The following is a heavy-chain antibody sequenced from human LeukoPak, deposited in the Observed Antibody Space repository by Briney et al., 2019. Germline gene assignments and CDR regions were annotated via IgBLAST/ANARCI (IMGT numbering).Heavy chain of an antibody. J-gene: IGHJ4*02. CDR3: ARDRGAYYYDTGY. CDR1: GFTVSSNY. CDR2: IYSGGST. Sequence: PGGSLRLSCAASGFTVSSNYMNWVRQAPGKGLEWVSVIYSGGSTYYADSVKGRFTISRDNSKNTLYLQMNSLRAEDTAVCYCARDRGAYYYDTGYWGQGTLVTVSS. V-gene: IGHV3-66*01. D-gene: IGHD3-22*01.